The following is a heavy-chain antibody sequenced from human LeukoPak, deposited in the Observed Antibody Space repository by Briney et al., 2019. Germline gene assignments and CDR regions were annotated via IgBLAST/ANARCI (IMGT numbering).Heavy chain of an antibody. V-gene: IGHV3-20*04. CDR1: GFAFDEHG. CDR2: INWSGGST. CDR3: ARAPIASPFYFDY. Sequence: GGSLRLSCTASGFAFDEHGMSWVRQVPGKGLEWVSGINWSGGSTGYADPLRGRFTISRDNAKNSLYLQMGSLRAEDTALYYCARAPIASPFYFDYWGQGTLVTVSS. D-gene: IGHD2-15*01. J-gene: IGHJ4*02.